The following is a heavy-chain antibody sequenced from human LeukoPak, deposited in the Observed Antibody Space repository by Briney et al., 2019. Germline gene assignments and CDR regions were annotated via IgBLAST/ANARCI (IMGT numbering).Heavy chain of an antibody. D-gene: IGHD3-10*01. J-gene: IGHJ6*03. Sequence: ASVKVSCKASGYTFTSYDINWVRQATGQGLEWMGWMNPNSGNTGYAQKFQGRVTMTRNTSISTAYMELSSLRSEDTAVYYCARGVATYYYGSGSYYIGRGYYYYYMDVWGKGTTVTISS. CDR3: ARGVATYYYGSGSYYIGRGYYYYYMDV. CDR2: MNPNSGNT. CDR1: GYTFTSYD. V-gene: IGHV1-8*01.